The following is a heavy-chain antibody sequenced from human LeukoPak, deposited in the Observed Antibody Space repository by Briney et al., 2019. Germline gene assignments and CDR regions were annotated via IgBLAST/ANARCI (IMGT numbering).Heavy chain of an antibody. Sequence: ASVKVSCKAFGYTFTDYHVHWVRQAPGQGLEWMGWISPDSGKTNYAQEFQGRVTLTRDTSLSTAYMDLRRLRSDDTAIYFCATSSLIYGDYEAFDIWGHGTVLTIS. CDR3: ATSSLIYGDYEAFDI. D-gene: IGHD4-17*01. CDR1: GYTFTDYH. CDR2: ISPDSGKT. V-gene: IGHV1-2*02. J-gene: IGHJ3*02.